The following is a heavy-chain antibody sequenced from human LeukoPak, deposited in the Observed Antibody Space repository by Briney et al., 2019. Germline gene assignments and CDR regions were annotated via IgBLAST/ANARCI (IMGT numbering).Heavy chain of an antibody. V-gene: IGHV3-33*01. D-gene: IGHD6-19*01. Sequence: GGSLRLSCAASGFTFSSYGMHWVRQAPGKGLEWVAVIWYDGSNKYYADSVKGRFTISRDNSKNTLYLQMNSLRAEDTAVYYCARDPHPLGRYSSGWYYYYGMDVWGQGTTVTVSS. J-gene: IGHJ6*02. CDR2: IWYDGSNK. CDR3: ARDPHPLGRYSSGWYYYYGMDV. CDR1: GFTFSSYG.